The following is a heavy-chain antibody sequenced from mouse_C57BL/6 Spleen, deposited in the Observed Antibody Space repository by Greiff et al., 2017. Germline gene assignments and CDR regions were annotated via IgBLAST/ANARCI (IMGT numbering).Heavy chain of an antibody. CDR2: ISSGSSTI. V-gene: IGHV5-17*01. Sequence: EVKVVESGGGLVKPGGSLKLSCAASGFTFSDYGMHWVRQAPEQGLEWVAYISSGSSTIYYADTVKGRFTISRDNAKNTRFLQMTSLRSEDTDMYYCARGDYGFYAMDYWGQGTSVTVSS. D-gene: IGHD1-1*01. CDR3: ARGDYGFYAMDY. J-gene: IGHJ4*01. CDR1: GFTFSDYG.